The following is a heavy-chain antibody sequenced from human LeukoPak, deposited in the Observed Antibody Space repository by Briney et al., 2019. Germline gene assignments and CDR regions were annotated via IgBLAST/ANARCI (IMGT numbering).Heavy chain of an antibody. CDR3: AGGNSMDV. J-gene: IGHJ6*04. CDR1: GFPFSNSW. V-gene: IGHV3-7*03. CDR2: INKDGGAI. Sequence: GGSLRLSCAVSGFPFSNSWMYWVRQAPGKGLEGVANINKDGGAISYVDSVKGRFIISRDNARNSLYLQMNSLRVEDTAVYFCAGGNSMDVWGKGTAVTVSS. D-gene: IGHD1/OR15-1a*01.